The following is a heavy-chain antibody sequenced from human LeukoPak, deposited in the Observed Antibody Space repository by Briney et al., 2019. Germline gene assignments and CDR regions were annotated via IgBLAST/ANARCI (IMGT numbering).Heavy chain of an antibody. D-gene: IGHD3-10*01. CDR1: EFTFSGSA. Sequence: GGSLRLFCAASEFTFSGSAVHWVRQASGKGLEWVGRIRGKANSYATAYAASVKGRFTFSRDDSKNTAYLQMNSLKTEDTAVYYCTREFMDYWGQGTLVTVSS. CDR3: TREFMDY. CDR2: IRGKANSYAT. V-gene: IGHV3-73*01. J-gene: IGHJ4*02.